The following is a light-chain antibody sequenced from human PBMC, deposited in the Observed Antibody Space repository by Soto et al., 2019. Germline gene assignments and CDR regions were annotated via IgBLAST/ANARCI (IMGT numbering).Light chain of an antibody. CDR2: DVN. V-gene: IGLV2-8*01. J-gene: IGLJ1*01. Sequence: QSALTQPPSASGSPGQSVAISCTGTASDIGGYPFVSWYQQHPGKAPKLLIYDVNKRPSGVPDRFSGSKSGNTASLTVSGLQAEDEADYYCSAHGGTNPYVFGTGTKLTVL. CDR3: SAHGGTNPYV. CDR1: ASDIGGYPF.